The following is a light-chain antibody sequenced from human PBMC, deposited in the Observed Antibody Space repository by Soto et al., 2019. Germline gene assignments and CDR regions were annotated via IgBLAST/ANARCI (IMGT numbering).Light chain of an antibody. J-gene: IGKJ4*01. CDR2: DAS. CDR3: QQYDNLT. V-gene: IGKV1-33*01. Sequence: DIQMTQSPSSLSASVGDRVTITCQASQDISTYLHWYQQKPGKAPKLLIYDASNVETGVPTRFSGSGYWTDFTFTISRLQPEDNATYYCQQYDNLTFGGGTKVEIK. CDR1: QDISTY.